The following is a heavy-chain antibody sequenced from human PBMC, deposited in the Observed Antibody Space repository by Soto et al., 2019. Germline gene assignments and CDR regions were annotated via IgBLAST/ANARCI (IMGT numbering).Heavy chain of an antibody. D-gene: IGHD3-3*01. CDR3: VRARFAYFDPPASAY. V-gene: IGHV1-18*01. CDR1: GYTFINFG. J-gene: IGHJ4*02. CDR2: VTTFNGKT. Sequence: QVQLVQSGAEVKKPGASVKVSCKTSGYTFINFGISWVRQAPGQGLEWMGWVTTFNGKTNYAQKYQGRLTITADSSTSTVNMELRSLVSDDSAVYYCVRARFAYFDPPASAYWGQGTLVTVSS.